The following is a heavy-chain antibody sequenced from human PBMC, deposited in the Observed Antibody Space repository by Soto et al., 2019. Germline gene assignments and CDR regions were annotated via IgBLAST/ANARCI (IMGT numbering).Heavy chain of an antibody. CDR2: IYSGGST. J-gene: IGHJ6*02. CDR3: ARDRYDILTGYYTGYYYYGMDV. CDR1: GFTVSSNY. Sequence: EVQLVESGGGLIQPGGSLRLSCAASGFTVSSNYMSWVRQAPGKGLEWVSVIYSGGSTYYADSVKGRFTISRDNSKNTLYLQMNSLRAEDTAVYYSARDRYDILTGYYTGYYYYGMDVWGQGTTVTVSS. V-gene: IGHV3-53*01. D-gene: IGHD3-9*01.